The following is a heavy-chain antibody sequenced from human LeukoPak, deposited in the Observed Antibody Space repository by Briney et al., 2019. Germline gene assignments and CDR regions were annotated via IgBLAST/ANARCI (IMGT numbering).Heavy chain of an antibody. D-gene: IGHD3-3*01. CDR3: ARDGHRIFGVASGEYYFDY. V-gene: IGHV1-18*01. Sequence: ASVKVSCKASGYTFTSYGISWVRQAPGQGLEWMGWISAYNGNTNYAQKLQGRVTMTTDTSTSTAYMELRSLRSDDTAVYYCARDGHRIFGVASGEYYFDYWGQGTLVTVSS. CDR2: ISAYNGNT. CDR1: GYTFTSYG. J-gene: IGHJ4*02.